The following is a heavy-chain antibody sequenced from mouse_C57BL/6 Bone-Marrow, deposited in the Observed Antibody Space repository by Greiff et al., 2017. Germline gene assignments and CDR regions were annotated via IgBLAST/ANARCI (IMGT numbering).Heavy chain of an antibody. D-gene: IGHD1-1*01. CDR1: GFTFNTYA. CDR2: IRSKSSNYAT. Sequence: EVQLVESGGGLVQPKGSLKLSCAASGFTFNTYAMHWVRQAPGKGLEWVARIRSKSSNYATYSADSVKDRFTISRDDSQSMLYLQMNNLKTEDTAMYYCVRDPYYGSPYWYFDVWGTGTTVTVSA. J-gene: IGHJ1*03. V-gene: IGHV10-3*01. CDR3: VRDPYYGSPYWYFDV.